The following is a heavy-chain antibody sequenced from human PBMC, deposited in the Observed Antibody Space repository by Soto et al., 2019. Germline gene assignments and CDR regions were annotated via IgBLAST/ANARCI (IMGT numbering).Heavy chain of an antibody. CDR1: GFSFSHYA. J-gene: IGHJ4*02. D-gene: IGHD4-4*01. Sequence: PGGSLRLSCAASGFSFSHYAMNWVRQAPGKGLEWVAVISYDGSNKCYADSVKGRFTISRDNSKNTLYLQMNSLRAEDTAVYYCARRSRVSIDYWGQGTLVTVSS. CDR3: ARRSRVSIDY. CDR2: ISYDGSNK. V-gene: IGHV3-30-3*01.